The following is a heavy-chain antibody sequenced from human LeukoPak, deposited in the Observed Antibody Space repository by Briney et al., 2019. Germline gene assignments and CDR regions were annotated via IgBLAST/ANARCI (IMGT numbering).Heavy chain of an antibody. Sequence: GGSLRLSCAASGFIFSNYGMHWVRQAPGKGLEWVAVIWYGGSNKYYGDSVKGRFTISRVNSKNTLYLEMNSLRAEDTAVYYCAREAWFGEHRGVDYWGQGTLVTVCS. J-gene: IGHJ4*02. CDR2: IWYGGSNK. CDR1: GFIFSNYG. CDR3: AREAWFGEHRGVDY. V-gene: IGHV3-33*01. D-gene: IGHD3-10*01.